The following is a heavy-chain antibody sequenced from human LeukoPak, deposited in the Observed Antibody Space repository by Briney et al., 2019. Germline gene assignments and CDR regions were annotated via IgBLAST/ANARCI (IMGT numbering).Heavy chain of an antibody. Sequence: SETLSLTCAVSGGSISSGGYSWSWIRQHPGKGLEWIGYIYYSGSTYYNPSLKSRVTISVDTSKNQFSLKLSSVTAADAAVYYCVGGRYYFDYWGQGTLVTVSS. CDR3: VGGRYYFDY. CDR1: GGSISSGGYS. V-gene: IGHV4-31*11. D-gene: IGHD3-16*01. CDR2: IYYSGST. J-gene: IGHJ4*02.